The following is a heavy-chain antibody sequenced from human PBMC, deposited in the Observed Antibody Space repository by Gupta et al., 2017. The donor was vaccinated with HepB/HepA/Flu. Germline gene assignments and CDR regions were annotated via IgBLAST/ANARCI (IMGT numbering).Heavy chain of an antibody. D-gene: IGHD6-13*01. CDR3: ARDAYNTRWFDY. CDR1: GFTFRSYS. J-gene: IGHJ4*02. Sequence: EVQLVESGGGLVKPGGSLRLSCAASGFTFRSYSMTWVRQAPGKGLEWVSFISSGNSYIYYADSVKGRFTISRDNAKNSLYLQMNSLRAEDTAVYYCARDAYNTRWFDYWGQGTLVTVSS. V-gene: IGHV3-21*01. CDR2: ISSGNSYI.